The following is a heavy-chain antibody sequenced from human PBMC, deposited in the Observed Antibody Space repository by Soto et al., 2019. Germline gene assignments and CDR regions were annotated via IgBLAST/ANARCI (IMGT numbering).Heavy chain of an antibody. CDR1: GGSISRSSYY. Sequence: QLQLQESGPGLVKPSETLSLTCTVSGGSISRSSYYWGWIRQPPGKGLEWMGSIYYSGSTHYNPSLKSRDTISVDTSKNQFSLKLSSVTAADTAVYYCATLWFGAADYWGQGTLVTVSS. CDR3: ATLWFGAADY. J-gene: IGHJ4*02. V-gene: IGHV4-39*01. D-gene: IGHD3-10*01. CDR2: IYYSGST.